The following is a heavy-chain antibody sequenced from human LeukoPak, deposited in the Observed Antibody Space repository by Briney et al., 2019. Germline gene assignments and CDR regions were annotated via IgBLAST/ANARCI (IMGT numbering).Heavy chain of an antibody. J-gene: IGHJ5*02. CDR2: IYHSGST. Sequence: PSETLSLTCTVSGGSISSSSYYWGWIRQPPGKGLEWIGSIYHSGSTYYNPSLKSRVTISVDTSKNQFSLKLSSVTAADTAVYYCARHVSDYYDSSGYYYHNWFDPWGQGTLVTVSS. D-gene: IGHD3-22*01. CDR1: GGSISSSSYY. CDR3: ARHVSDYYDSSGYYYHNWFDP. V-gene: IGHV4-39*01.